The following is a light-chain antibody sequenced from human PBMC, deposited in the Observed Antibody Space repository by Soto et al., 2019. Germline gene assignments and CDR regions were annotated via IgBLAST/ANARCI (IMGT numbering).Light chain of an antibody. V-gene: IGKV1-5*03. Sequence: DIQMTQSPSTLSASVGDRVTITCRASQSISSWLAWYQQKPGKAPKHLIYKASSLESGVPSRLSGSRSGTEFALTNSSLQRHDFAIHCCQQDNSYWTFRQGTKVEIK. CDR2: KAS. J-gene: IGKJ1*01. CDR3: QQDNSYWT. CDR1: QSISSW.